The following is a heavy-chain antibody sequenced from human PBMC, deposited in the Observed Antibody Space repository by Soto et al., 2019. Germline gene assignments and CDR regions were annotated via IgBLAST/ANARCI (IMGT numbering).Heavy chain of an antibody. CDR3: ARVFDGYNHLQSLDY. CDR2: ISSRSSYT. J-gene: IGHJ4*02. Sequence: GGSLRLSCAASGFTFSDYYMSWIRQAPGKGLEWVLYISSRSSYTNYADSVKGRFTISRDNAKNSLYLQMNSLRVEDTAVYYCARVFDGYNHLQSLDYWGPGTLVTVSS. D-gene: IGHD5-12*01. V-gene: IGHV3-11*05. CDR1: GFTFSDYY.